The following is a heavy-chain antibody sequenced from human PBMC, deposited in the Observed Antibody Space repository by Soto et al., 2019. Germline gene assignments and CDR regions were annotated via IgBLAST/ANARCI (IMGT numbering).Heavy chain of an antibody. CDR1: GFSLSNARMG. J-gene: IGHJ4*02. D-gene: IGHD4-4*01. CDR2: IFSNDEK. V-gene: IGHV2-26*01. Sequence: QVTLKESGPVLVKPTETLTLTRTVSGFSLSNARMGVSWIRQPPGKALEWLAHIFSNDEKSYSTSLKSRLTISKDTSKSQVVLTMTNMDPVDTATYYCARIRTPYSNYYFDYWGQGTLVTVSS. CDR3: ARIRTPYSNYYFDY.